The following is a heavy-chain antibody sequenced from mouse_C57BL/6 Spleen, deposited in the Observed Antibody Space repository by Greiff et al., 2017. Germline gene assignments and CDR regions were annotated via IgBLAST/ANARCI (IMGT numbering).Heavy chain of an antibody. Sequence: VQLQESGPELVKPGASVKISCKASGYAFSSSWMNWVKQRPGKGLEWIGRIYPGDGDTNYNGKFKGKATLTADKSSSTAYMQLSSLTSEDSAVYFCARSGSMVRSMDYWGQGTSVTVSS. D-gene: IGHD1-1*02. V-gene: IGHV1-82*01. J-gene: IGHJ4*01. CDR1: GYAFSSSW. CDR3: ARSGSMVRSMDY. CDR2: IYPGDGDT.